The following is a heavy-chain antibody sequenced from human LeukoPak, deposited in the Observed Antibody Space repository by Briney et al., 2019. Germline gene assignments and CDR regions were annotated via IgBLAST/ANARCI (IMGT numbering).Heavy chain of an antibody. D-gene: IGHD3-22*01. CDR1: GGSISSYY. V-gene: IGHV4-59*01. J-gene: IGHJ5*02. CDR2: IYYSGST. CDR3: ARDGRGYYYDSSWGSYWFDP. Sequence: SETLSLTCTVSGGSISSYYWSWIRQPPGKGLEWIGYIYYSGSTNYNPFLKSRVTISVDTSKNQFSLKLSSVTAADTAVYYCARDGRGYYYDSSWGSYWFDPWGQGTLVTVSS.